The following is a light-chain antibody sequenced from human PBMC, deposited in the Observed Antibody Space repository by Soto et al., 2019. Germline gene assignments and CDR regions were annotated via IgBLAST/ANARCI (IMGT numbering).Light chain of an antibody. V-gene: IGKV3-11*01. CDR1: QSVSTY. J-gene: IGKJ5*01. CDR2: DAF. Sequence: EVLLTQSPATLSLSPGERATLSCRASQSVSTYLAWYQQKPGQAPRLLIYDAFNRATGIPDRFSGSGSGTDFTLTISSLEPEDFAVYYCQQRNSWITFGQGTRLEIK. CDR3: QQRNSWIT.